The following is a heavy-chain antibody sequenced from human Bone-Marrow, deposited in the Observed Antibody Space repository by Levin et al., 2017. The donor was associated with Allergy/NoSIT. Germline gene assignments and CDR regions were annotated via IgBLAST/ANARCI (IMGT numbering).Heavy chain of an antibody. Sequence: GGTLRLSCAASGFSFNDHSMNWVRQAPGKGLEWVGRTRNKANIYTTEYAASVKGRFTISRDDSRSSLFLQMNSLQTEDTAVYYCAREGDSSAYYIDFDYWGQGTLVTVSS. CDR1: GFSFNDHS. J-gene: IGHJ4*02. D-gene: IGHD6-19*01. V-gene: IGHV3-72*01. CDR2: TRNKANIYTT. CDR3: AREGDSSAYYIDFDY.